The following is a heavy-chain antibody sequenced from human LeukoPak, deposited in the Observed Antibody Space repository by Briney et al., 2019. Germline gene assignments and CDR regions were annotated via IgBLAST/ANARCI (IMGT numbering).Heavy chain of an antibody. J-gene: IGHJ4*02. CDR2: ISGSGGST. V-gene: IGHV3-23*01. D-gene: IGHD6-19*01. CDR3: AKAYTLSGWYSE. CDR1: GFTFSSYA. Sequence: PGGSLRLSCAASGFTFSSYAMSWVRQAPGKGLEWVSAISGSGGSTYYADSVKGRFTISRDNSKNTLYLQMSSLRAEGTAVYYCAKAYTLSGWYSEWGQGTLVTVPS.